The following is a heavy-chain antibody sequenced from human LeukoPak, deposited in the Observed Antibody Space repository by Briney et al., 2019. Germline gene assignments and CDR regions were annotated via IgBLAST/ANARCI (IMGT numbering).Heavy chain of an antibody. V-gene: IGHV4-59*11. CDR3: ARATYRAAGPFDY. D-gene: IGHD6-13*01. CDR2: IYYSGST. CDR1: GGSISSHY. Sequence: SETLSLTCTVSGGSISSHYWSWIRQPPGKGLEWIGSIYYSGSTYYNPSLKSRVTISVDTSKNQFSLKLSSVTAADTAVYYCARATYRAAGPFDYWGQGTLVTVSS. J-gene: IGHJ4*02.